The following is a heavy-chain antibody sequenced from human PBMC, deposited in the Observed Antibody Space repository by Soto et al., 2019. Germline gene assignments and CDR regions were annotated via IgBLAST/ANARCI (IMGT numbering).Heavy chain of an antibody. Sequence: QVQLVQSGAEVKKPGASVKVSCKASGYRFTSRTMHWVRQAPGQRLEWMGWIIAGSGNTKYSQNFQGRLTITRDTPAGXVYMDLSSLRFEDTAVYYCARLVYCGGDSCYPLDIWGQGTMVIVSS. J-gene: IGHJ3*02. D-gene: IGHD2-21*01. CDR1: GYRFTSRT. CDR2: IIAGSGNT. V-gene: IGHV1-3*01. CDR3: ARLVYCGGDSCYPLDI.